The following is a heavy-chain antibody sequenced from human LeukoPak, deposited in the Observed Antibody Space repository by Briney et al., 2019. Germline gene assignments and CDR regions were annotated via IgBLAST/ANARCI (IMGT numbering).Heavy chain of an antibody. CDR2: IIRVTGTA. D-gene: IGHD6-19*01. V-gene: IGHV1-69*13. J-gene: IGHJ6*02. CDR3: ARGRYSSGWKSYSSHYYYGLDV. Sequence: GASVKVSCTASGGTVSNYAVSWVRQAPGQGLEWMGGIIRVTGTADYAQKFQGRVTITADESTSTAYMELTSLRSEDTAAYYCARGRYSSGWKSYSSHYYYGLDVWGQGTTVTVSS. CDR1: GGTVSNYA.